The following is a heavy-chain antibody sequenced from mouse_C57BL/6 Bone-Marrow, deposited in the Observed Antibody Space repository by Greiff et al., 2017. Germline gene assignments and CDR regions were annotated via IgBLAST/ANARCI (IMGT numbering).Heavy chain of an antibody. CDR2: IDPENGDT. CDR1: GFNIKDYY. D-gene: IGHD1-1*01. V-gene: IGHV14-4*01. CDR3: TVATEVDTRGY. J-gene: IGHJ2*01. Sequence: VQLQQSGAELVRPGASVKLSCTASGFNIKDYYMHWVKQRPEPGLEWIGWIDPENGDTEYASKFQGKATINADTSSNTAYLQLSSLTSDDTADYYCTVATEVDTRGYWGQGTTLTVSS.